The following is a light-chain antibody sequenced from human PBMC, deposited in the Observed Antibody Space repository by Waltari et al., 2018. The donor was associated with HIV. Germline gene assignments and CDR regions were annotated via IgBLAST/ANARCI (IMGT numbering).Light chain of an antibody. J-gene: IGLJ3*02. CDR3: SSFTGTTALV. CDR1: SSDIGGYKY. Sequence: QSALTQPASVSGSPGQSITISCTGTSSDIGGYKYVSWFQQHPDKAPKLIIYEVSNRPSEISTRFSGSKSGNTASLTISELQAEDEADYYCSSFTGTTALVFGGGTKLTVL. V-gene: IGLV2-14*01. CDR2: EVS.